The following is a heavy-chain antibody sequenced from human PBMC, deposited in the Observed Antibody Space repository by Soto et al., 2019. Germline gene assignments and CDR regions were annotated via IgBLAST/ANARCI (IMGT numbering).Heavy chain of an antibody. V-gene: IGHV4-59*08. CDR2: IYNSGST. D-gene: IGHD4-17*01. CDR3: ARPFAGDYAFDI. CDR1: DGSISGYY. Sequence: SETLSLTCTVSDGSISGYYCSWIRQPPGKGLEWIGYIYNSGSTNYNSPLKSRVTISADTSKNQLSLRLNSVTAADTAVYYCARPFAGDYAFDIWGQGTKVTVSS. J-gene: IGHJ3*02.